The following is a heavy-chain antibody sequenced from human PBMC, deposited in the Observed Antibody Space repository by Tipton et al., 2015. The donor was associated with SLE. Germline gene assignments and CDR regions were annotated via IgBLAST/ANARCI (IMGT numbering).Heavy chain of an antibody. Sequence: GLVKPSETLSLNCTVSGGSISTYYWNWIRQSPGKGLEWIANSHYSGSTNYNPSLKSRVTISVDTSKNQLSLKLTSVTAADTAVYYCRVLSESSSSSPADYWGQGTLVTVSS. CDR3: RVLSESSSSSPADY. D-gene: IGHD6-6*01. J-gene: IGHJ4*02. V-gene: IGHV4-59*01. CDR2: SHYSGST. CDR1: GGSISTYY.